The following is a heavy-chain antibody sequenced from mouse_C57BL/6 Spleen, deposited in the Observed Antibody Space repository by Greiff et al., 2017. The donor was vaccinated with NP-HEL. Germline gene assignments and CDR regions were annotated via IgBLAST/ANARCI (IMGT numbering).Heavy chain of an antibody. Sequence: LVESGAELVKPGASVKISCKASGYAFSSYWMNWVKQRPGKGLEWIGQIYPGDGDTNYNGKFKGKATLTADKSSSTAYMQLSSLTSEDSAVYFCARYSYGSSPFAYWGQGTLVTVSA. CDR1: GYAFSSYW. V-gene: IGHV1-80*01. D-gene: IGHD1-1*01. J-gene: IGHJ3*01. CDR3: ARYSYGSSPFAY. CDR2: IYPGDGDT.